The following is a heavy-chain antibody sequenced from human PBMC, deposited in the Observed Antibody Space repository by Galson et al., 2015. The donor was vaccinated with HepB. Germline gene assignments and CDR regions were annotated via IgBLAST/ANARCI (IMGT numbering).Heavy chain of an antibody. CDR1: GFTFSSYA. CDR2: ISYDGSNK. D-gene: IGHD2-21*02. J-gene: IGHJ4*02. V-gene: IGHV3-30-3*01. Sequence: SLRLSCAASGFTFSSYAMHWVRQAPGKGLEWVAVISYDGSNKYYADSVKGRFTISRDNSKNTLYLQMNSLRAEDTAVYYCARDKSWGLLSDYWGQGTLVTVSS. CDR3: ARDKSWGLLSDY.